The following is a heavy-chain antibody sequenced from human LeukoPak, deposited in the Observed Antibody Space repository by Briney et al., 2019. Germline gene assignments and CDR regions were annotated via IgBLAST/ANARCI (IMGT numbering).Heavy chain of an antibody. J-gene: IGHJ3*02. CDR2: IADSGST. D-gene: IGHD5-18*01. CDR1: GVSISTYY. CDR3: ARLDSYADDAFDI. V-gene: IGHV4-59*01. Sequence: PSETLSLTCSVSGVSISTYYWSWIRQAPGKGLEWIGYIADSGSTNYNPSLKSRVSISVDTSKNQISLKLSSVTAADTAVYYCARLDSYADDAFDIWGPGSMVTVSS.